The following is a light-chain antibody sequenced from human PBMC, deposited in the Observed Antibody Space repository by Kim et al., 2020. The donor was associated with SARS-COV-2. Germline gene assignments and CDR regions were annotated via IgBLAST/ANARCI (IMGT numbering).Light chain of an antibody. CDR2: EDN. J-gene: IGLJ3*02. V-gene: IGLV6-57*03. CDR1: SGSIASNY. Sequence: GKPDTSACTRSSGSIASNYVQWYQQRPGSAPTTVIYEDNQRPSGVPDRFSGSIDSSSNSASLTISGLKTEDEADYYCQSYDSSNLVFGGGTKLTVL. CDR3: QSYDSSNLV.